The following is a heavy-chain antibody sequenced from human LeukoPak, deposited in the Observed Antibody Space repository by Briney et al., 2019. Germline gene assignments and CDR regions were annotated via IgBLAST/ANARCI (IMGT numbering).Heavy chain of an antibody. V-gene: IGHV3-7*01. J-gene: IGHJ6*03. D-gene: IGHD3-3*01. CDR1: GFTFSTSW. Sequence: GGSLRLSCAASGFTFSTSWMTWVRQAPGKGLDWLGNINPDGSRINYVDSVKGRFTFSRDNAKNSLYLQMNSLRAEDTAVYYCAKDDRRRFYDFWSGYSEYYYMDVWGKGTTVTVSS. CDR3: AKDDRRRFYDFWSGYSEYYYMDV. CDR2: INPDGSRI.